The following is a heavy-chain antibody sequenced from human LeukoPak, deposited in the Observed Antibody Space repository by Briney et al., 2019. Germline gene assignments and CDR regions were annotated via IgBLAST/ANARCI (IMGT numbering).Heavy chain of an antibody. D-gene: IGHD5-12*01. Sequence: GGPLRLSCAASGFTFSSYEMNWVRQAPGKGLEWVSYISSSGSTIYYADSVKGRFTISRDNAKNSLYLQMNSLRAEDTAVYYCARDRRSGYDNHVIQFDYWGQGTLVTVSS. CDR3: ARDRRSGYDNHVIQFDY. CDR2: ISSSGSTI. CDR1: GFTFSSYE. V-gene: IGHV3-48*03. J-gene: IGHJ4*02.